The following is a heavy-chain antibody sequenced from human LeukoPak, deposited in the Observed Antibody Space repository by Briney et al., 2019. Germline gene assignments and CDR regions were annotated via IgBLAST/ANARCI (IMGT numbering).Heavy chain of an antibody. J-gene: IGHJ4*02. V-gene: IGHV3-73*01. CDR3: ISGSGPYDY. CDR1: GLTFSGSA. CDR2: IRSKANSYAT. D-gene: IGHD3-10*01. Sequence: GGSLKLSRAASGLTFSGSAMHWLRQASGKGLEWVGRIRSKANSYATAYAASVKGRFTISRDDSKNTAYLQMNSLKTEDTAVYYCISGSGPYDYWGQGTLVTVSS.